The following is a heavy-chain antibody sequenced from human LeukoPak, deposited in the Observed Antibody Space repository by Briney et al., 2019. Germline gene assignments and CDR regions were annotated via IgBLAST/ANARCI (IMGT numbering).Heavy chain of an antibody. CDR1: GFTFSTYA. J-gene: IGHJ4*02. D-gene: IGHD6-25*01. CDR3: ARRTAATYHFDY. V-gene: IGHV3-23*01. CDR2: INPSGGTT. Sequence: GGSLRLSCAASGFTFSTYAMTWVRQAPGKGLEWVSIINPSGGTTYYADSVKGRFTISRDNSKNTLYLQMNSLRAEDTAVYYCARRTAATYHFDYWGQGTLVTVSS.